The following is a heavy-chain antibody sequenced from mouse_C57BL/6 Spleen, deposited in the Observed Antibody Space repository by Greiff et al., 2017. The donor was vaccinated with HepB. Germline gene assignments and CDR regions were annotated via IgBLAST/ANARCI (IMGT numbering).Heavy chain of an antibody. D-gene: IGHD2-5*01. CDR2: ISSGSSTI. Sequence: EVKLVESGGGLVKPGGSLKLSCAASGFTFSDYGMHWVRQAPEKGLEWVAYISSGSSTIYYADTVKGRFTISRDNAKNTLFLQMTSLRSEDTAMYYCARRNSNYVDAMDYWGQGTSVTVSS. CDR3: ARRNSNYVDAMDY. V-gene: IGHV5-17*01. J-gene: IGHJ4*01. CDR1: GFTFSDYG.